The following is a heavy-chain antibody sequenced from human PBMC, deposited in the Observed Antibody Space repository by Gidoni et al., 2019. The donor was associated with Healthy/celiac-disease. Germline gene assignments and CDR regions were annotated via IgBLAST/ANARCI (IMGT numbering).Heavy chain of an antibody. Sequence: QVHLPDAVPGLVPRSQTLSITCTVSVHSLSSGGYYWSWILQQPGKGLEWIVYIYYSGSTYYNPSLKSRGTISVDTSKNKFFLKLSSVTAADTAVYYCARDPTGTTAFDIWGQGTMVTVSS. CDR1: VHSLSSGGYY. CDR3: ARDPTGTTAFDI. J-gene: IGHJ3*02. D-gene: IGHD1-7*01. V-gene: IGHV4-31*03. CDR2: IYYSGST.